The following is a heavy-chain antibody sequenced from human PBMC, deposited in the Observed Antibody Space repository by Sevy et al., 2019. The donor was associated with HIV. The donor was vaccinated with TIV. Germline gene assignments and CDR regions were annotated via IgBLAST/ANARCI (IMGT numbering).Heavy chain of an antibody. Sequence: SETLSLTCTVSGYSITDDYYWGWIRQSPGKGLEWIVHIYHSGSTYYNPSLDGRVTPSVDTSKNQFSLRLSSVTAADTAIYYCARVKLRGAYYYDFWGQGTLVTVSS. CDR2: IYHSGST. CDR1: GYSITDDYY. CDR3: ARVKLRGAYYYDF. J-gene: IGHJ4*02. V-gene: IGHV4-38-2*02. D-gene: IGHD3-22*01.